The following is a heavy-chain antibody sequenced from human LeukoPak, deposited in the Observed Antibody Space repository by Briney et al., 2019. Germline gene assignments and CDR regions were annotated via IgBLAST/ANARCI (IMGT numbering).Heavy chain of an antibody. CDR3: AKVSTADYFFDY. CDR2: ISYDGSNK. V-gene: IGHV3-30*18. Sequence: GGSLRLSCAASGFTFSSYGMHWVRQAPGKGLEGVAVISYDGSNKYYADSVKGRFTISRDNSKNTLYLQMNSLRAEDTAVYYCAKVSTADYFFDYWGQGTLVTVSS. D-gene: IGHD6-13*01. CDR1: GFTFSSYG. J-gene: IGHJ4*02.